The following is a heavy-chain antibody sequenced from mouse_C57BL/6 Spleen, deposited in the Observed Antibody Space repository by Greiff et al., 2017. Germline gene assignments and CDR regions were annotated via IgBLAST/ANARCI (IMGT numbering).Heavy chain of an antibody. CDR1: GYTFTSYW. D-gene: IGHD2-1*01. Sequence: VQLQQSGAELVMPGASVKLSCKASGYTFTSYWMHWVKQRPGQGLEWIGEIDPSDSYTNYNQKFKGKSTLTVDKSSSTAYMQLSSLTSEDSAVYYCAYGNYGGWFAYWGQGTLVTVSA. CDR2: IDPSDSYT. J-gene: IGHJ3*01. V-gene: IGHV1-69*01. CDR3: AYGNYGGWFAY.